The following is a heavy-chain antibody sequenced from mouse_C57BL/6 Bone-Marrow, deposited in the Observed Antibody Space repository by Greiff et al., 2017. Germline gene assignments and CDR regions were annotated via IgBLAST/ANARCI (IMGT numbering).Heavy chain of an antibody. CDR2: ISGGGGNT. Sequence: EVMLVESGGGLVKPGGSLKLSCAASGFTFSSYTMSWVRQTPEKRLQWVAAISGGGGNTYYPDSVKGRFTLSRDNDKNILYLQMSSLRSEDTALYYCSRQVTTVLATKYFDVWGTGTTVTVSS. CDR1: GFTFSSYT. V-gene: IGHV5-9*01. D-gene: IGHD1-1*01. J-gene: IGHJ1*03. CDR3: SRQVTTVLATKYFDV.